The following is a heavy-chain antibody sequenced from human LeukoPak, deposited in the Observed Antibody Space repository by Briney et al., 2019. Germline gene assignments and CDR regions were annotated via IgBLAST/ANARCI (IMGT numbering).Heavy chain of an antibody. V-gene: IGHV5-51*01. Sequence: GESLKISCKGSGYSFTSYWIGWVRQMPGKDLEWMGIIYPGDSDTRYSPSFQGQVTISADKSISTAYLQWSSLKASDTAMYYCARQGYSGSYLPYNWFDPWGQGTLVTVSS. CDR1: GYSFTSYW. CDR3: ARQGYSGSYLPYNWFDP. D-gene: IGHD1-26*01. CDR2: IYPGDSDT. J-gene: IGHJ5*02.